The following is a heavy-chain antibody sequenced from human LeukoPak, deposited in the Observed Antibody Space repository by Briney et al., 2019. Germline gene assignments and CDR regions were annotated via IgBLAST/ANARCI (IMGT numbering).Heavy chain of an antibody. CDR1: GFTFSSYA. CDR2: IKQDGSEK. J-gene: IGHJ4*02. V-gene: IGHV3-7*01. D-gene: IGHD3-3*01. Sequence: TGGSLRLSCAASGFTFSSYAMSWVRQGPGKGLEWVANIKQDGSEKYYVDSVKGRFSISRDDTKNSLYLQLNSLRAEDTAVYYCAREGLRFLEWSSYYFDYWGLGTLVTVSS. CDR3: AREGLRFLEWSSYYFDY.